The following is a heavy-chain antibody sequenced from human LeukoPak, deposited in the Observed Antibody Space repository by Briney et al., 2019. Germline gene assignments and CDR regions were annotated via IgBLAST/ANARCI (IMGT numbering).Heavy chain of an antibody. Sequence: SETLSLTCTVSGGSISSGDYYWSWIRQPPGKGLEWIGYIYYSGSTYYNPSLRSRVTISVDTSKNQFSLKLSSVTAADTAVYYCARDLLNEGNHLDYWGQGTLVTVSS. J-gene: IGHJ4*02. CDR3: ARDLLNEGNHLDY. CDR1: GGSISSGDYY. V-gene: IGHV4-30-4*01. CDR2: IYYSGST. D-gene: IGHD4-23*01.